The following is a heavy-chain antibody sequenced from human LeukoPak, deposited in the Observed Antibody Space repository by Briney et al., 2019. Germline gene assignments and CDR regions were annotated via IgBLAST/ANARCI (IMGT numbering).Heavy chain of an antibody. J-gene: IGHJ6*04. CDR2: ISGSGSNT. CDR3: AELGITMIGGV. Sequence: GGSLRLSCAASGFSFDDYGMNWVRQAPGKGLEWVSSISGSGSNTHYADSVKGRFTISRDNAKNSLYLQMNSLRAEDTAVYYCAELGITMIGGVWGKGTTVTISS. CDR1: GFSFDDYG. D-gene: IGHD3-10*02. V-gene: IGHV3-21*01.